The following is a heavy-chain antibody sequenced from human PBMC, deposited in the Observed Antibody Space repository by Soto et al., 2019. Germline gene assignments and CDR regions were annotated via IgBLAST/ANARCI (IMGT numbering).Heavy chain of an antibody. CDR1: GYTFTTYP. CDR2: IDAGNGYT. D-gene: IGHD3-10*01. Sequence: QVQLVQSGAEVKKPGASVRVSCKASGYTFTTYPIHWVRQAPGQGLEWMGWIDAGNGYTKSSQRFQGRLTITRDTSATTAYRELSSLRSEDTAVYYCTAWFGEFFYTMDVWGQWTTVTVSS. J-gene: IGHJ6*02. CDR3: TAWFGEFFYTMDV. V-gene: IGHV1-3*01.